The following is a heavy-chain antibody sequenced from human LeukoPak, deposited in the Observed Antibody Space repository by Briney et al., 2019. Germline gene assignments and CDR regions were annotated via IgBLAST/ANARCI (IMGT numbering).Heavy chain of an antibody. CDR2: ISSSSSYI. J-gene: IGHJ4*02. CDR3: AREHYGDGYFHY. D-gene: IGHD4-17*01. CDR1: GFTFSSYS. Sequence: GGSLRLSCAASGFTFSSYSMNWVRQAPGKGLEWVSSISSSSSYIYYADSVKGRFPISRDNAKNSLYLQMNSLRAEDTAVYYCAREHYGDGYFHYWGQGPLVTVPS. V-gene: IGHV3-21*04.